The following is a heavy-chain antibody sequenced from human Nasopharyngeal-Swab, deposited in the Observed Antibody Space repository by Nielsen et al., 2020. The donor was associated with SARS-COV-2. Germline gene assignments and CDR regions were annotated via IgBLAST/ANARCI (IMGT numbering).Heavy chain of an antibody. Sequence: SETLSLTCTVSGGSISSHYWSWIRQSPGKGLEWIGYFYYSGITNYNPSLKSRVTILIDTSKNQFSLKLNSVTAAATAVYYCAREAVGGLVDSWGQGTLVTVSS. V-gene: IGHV4-59*11. CDR3: AREAVGGLVDS. D-gene: IGHD1-26*01. CDR1: GGSISSHY. CDR2: FYYSGIT. J-gene: IGHJ4*02.